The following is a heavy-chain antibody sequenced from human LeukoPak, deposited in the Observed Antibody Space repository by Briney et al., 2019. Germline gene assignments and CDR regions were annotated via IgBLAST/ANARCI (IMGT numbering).Heavy chain of an antibody. D-gene: IGHD5-12*01. CDR3: AKDSPVATI. Sequence: GGSLRLSCAASGFTFSSYAMSWVRQAPGKGLEWVSSITSSGDGTYYADSVKGRFTIFRDNSKNTLYLRMNSLRAEDTAVYYCAKDSPVATIWGQGTMVTVSS. CDR2: ITSSGDGT. J-gene: IGHJ3*02. CDR1: GFTFSSYA. V-gene: IGHV3-23*01.